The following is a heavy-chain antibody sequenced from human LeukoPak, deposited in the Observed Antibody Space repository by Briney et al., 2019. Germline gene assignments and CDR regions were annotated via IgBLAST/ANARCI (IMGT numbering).Heavy chain of an antibody. CDR2: MNPNSGNT. Sequence: ASVKVSCKASGYTFTSYDINWVRQATGQGLEWMGWMNPNSGNTGYAQKFQGRVTMTKNTSINTAYMELSSLRSEDTVVYYCARGHPGGYSSSSYWFDPWGQGTLVTVSS. CDR3: ARGHPGGYSSSSYWFDP. V-gene: IGHV1-8*01. D-gene: IGHD6-6*01. CDR1: GYTFTSYD. J-gene: IGHJ5*02.